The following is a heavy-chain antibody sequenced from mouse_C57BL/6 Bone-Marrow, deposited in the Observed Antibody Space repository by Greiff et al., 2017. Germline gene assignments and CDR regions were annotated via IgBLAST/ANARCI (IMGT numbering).Heavy chain of an antibody. CDR1: GYSFTGYF. D-gene: IGHD3-3*01. CDR2: INPYNGDT. J-gene: IGHJ3*01. Sequence: VHVKQSGPELVKPGDSVKISCKASGYSFTGYFMNWVMQSHGKSLEWIGRINPYNGDTFYNQKFKGKATLTVDKSSSTAHMELRSLTSEDSAVYYCARGDAEFAYWGQGTLVTVSA. CDR3: ARGDAEFAY. V-gene: IGHV1-20*01.